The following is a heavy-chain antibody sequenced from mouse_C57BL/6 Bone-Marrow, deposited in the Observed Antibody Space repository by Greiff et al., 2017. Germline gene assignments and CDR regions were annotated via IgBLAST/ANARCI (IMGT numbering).Heavy chain of an antibody. CDR1: GIDFSRYW. CDR2: INPDSSTI. J-gene: IGHJ2*01. Sequence: EVQLQQSGGGLVQPGGSLKLSCAASGIDFSRYWMSWVRRAPGKGLEWIGEINPDSSTINYAPSLKDKFIISRDNAKNTLYLKMSKVRYEDTAMDDCARVDYRGELDYWGKGNTLTGSS. V-gene: IGHV4-1*01. D-gene: IGHD2-14*01. CDR3: ARVDYRGELDY.